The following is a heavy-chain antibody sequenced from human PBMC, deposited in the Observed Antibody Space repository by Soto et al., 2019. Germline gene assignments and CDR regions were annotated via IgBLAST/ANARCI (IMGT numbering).Heavy chain of an antibody. V-gene: IGHV4-59*13. CDR1: GGSTSSYY. Sequence: SETLSLTCTVSGGSTSSYYWSWIRQPPGKGLEWIGYIYYSGSTNYNPSLKSRVTISVDTSKNQFSLKLSSVTAADTAVYYCARVGLRGNYWGQGTLVTVPQ. J-gene: IGHJ4*02. CDR2: IYYSGST. CDR3: ARVGLRGNY. D-gene: IGHD6-13*01.